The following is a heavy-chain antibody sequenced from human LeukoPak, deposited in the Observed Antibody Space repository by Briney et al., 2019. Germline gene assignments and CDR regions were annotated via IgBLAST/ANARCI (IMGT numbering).Heavy chain of an antibody. CDR3: AKAGFLVAPRYPIDY. CDR2: ISGSGGGT. Sequence: GGTLRLSCAASGFTLSSYGMSWVRQAPGKGLEWVSAISGSGGGTDYADSVKGRFTISRDNSKNTLYLQMNSLRAEDTAVYYCAKAGFLVAPRYPIDYWGQGTLVTVSS. CDR1: GFTLSSYG. J-gene: IGHJ4*02. V-gene: IGHV3-23*01. D-gene: IGHD3-9*01.